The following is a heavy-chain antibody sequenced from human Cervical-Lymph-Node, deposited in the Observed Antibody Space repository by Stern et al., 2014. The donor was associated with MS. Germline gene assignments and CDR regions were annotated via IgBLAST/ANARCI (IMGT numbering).Heavy chain of an antibody. J-gene: IGHJ6*02. Sequence: EQLLESGAEVKTPGSSVKVSCKTSGGTFSSYAISWVRQAPGQGLEWMGGIIPIVGIPNYAQKFQGRVTIIADRSTSTAYMELSSLISEDTAIYYCARGQQLVNGMDVWGQGTTVTVSS. CDR2: IIPIVGIP. V-gene: IGHV1-69*17. D-gene: IGHD6-13*01. CDR1: GGTFSSYA. CDR3: ARGQQLVNGMDV.